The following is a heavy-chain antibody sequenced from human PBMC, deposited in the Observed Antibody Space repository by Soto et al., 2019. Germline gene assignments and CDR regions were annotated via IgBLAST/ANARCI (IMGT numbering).Heavy chain of an antibody. CDR2: ISYDGSYT. D-gene: IGHD6-13*01. V-gene: IGHV3-30-3*01. J-gene: IGHJ4*02. CDR3: ARVPYSNTWYFDY. Sequence: QVPLVESGGGVVQPGRSLRLSCVASGFTFSTYTMHWVRQAPGKGLEWVAVISYDGSYTYYADSVKGRFTISRDNSNSTLYLQMNSLRTEDTAVYYCARVPYSNTWYFDYWGQGTLVTVSS. CDR1: GFTFSTYT.